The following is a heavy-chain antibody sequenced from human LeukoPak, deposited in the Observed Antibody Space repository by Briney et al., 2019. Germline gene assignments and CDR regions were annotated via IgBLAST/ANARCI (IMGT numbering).Heavy chain of an antibody. J-gene: IGHJ4*02. Sequence: PSETLSLTCTASGGSISSYYWSWIRQPPGKGLEWIGYIYYSGSTNYNPSLKSRVTISVDTSKNQFSLKLSSVTAADAAVYYCARGVRYGGVDYWGQGTLVTVSS. CDR2: IYYSGST. CDR1: GGSISSYY. V-gene: IGHV4-59*01. CDR3: ARGVRYGGVDY. D-gene: IGHD4-17*01.